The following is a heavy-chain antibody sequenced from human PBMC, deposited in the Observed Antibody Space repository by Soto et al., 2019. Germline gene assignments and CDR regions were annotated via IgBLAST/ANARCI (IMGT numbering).Heavy chain of an antibody. D-gene: IGHD4-17*01. CDR2: ISGSGGST. V-gene: IGHV3-23*01. CDR1: GFPFSNYA. Sequence: EVQLLESGGGLVQPGGSLRLSCAASGFPFSNYAMSWVRQAPGKGLEWVSVISGSGGSTYYADSVKGRFTISRDNSSNTLYLQMNSLRAEDTAVYYCAKDPDGDYLLGYFDYWGQGTLVTVSS. CDR3: AKDPDGDYLLGYFDY. J-gene: IGHJ4*02.